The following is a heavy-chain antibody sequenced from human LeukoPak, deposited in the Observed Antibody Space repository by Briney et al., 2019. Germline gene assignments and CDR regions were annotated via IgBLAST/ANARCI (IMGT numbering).Heavy chain of an antibody. CDR2: IYYSGST. V-gene: IGHV4-59*01. J-gene: IGHJ6*02. D-gene: IGHD3-3*01. CDR1: GGSTSSYY. CDR3: ARFGGWYYDFWSGYPPYYYGMDV. Sequence: SETLSLTCTVSGGSTSSYYWSWIRQPPGKGLEWIGYIYYSGSTNYNPSLKSRVTISVDTSKNQFSLKLSSVTAADTAVYYCARFGGWYYDFWSGYPPYYYGMDVWGQGTTVTVSS.